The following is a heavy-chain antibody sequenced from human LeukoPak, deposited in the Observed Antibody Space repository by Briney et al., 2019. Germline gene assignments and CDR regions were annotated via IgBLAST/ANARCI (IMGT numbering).Heavy chain of an antibody. D-gene: IGHD3-10*01. CDR1: GFTFSDYY. V-gene: IGHV3-11*05. Sequence: GGPLRLSCAASGFTFSDYYMTWIRQAPGKGLEWVSYISSSSSYTEYADSVKGRFTISRDNAKSSVYLQMNSLRADDTAVYYCAREGGYGSGRWWFDPWGQGTLVTVSS. J-gene: IGHJ5*02. CDR3: AREGGYGSGRWWFDP. CDR2: ISSSSSYT.